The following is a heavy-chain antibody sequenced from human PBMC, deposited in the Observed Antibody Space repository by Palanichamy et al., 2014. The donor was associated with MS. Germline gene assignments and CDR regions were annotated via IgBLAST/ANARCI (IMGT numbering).Heavy chain of an antibody. V-gene: IGHV3-33*01. CDR2: IWYDGSNK. D-gene: IGHD3-10*01. CDR1: GFTFSSYG. Sequence: QVQLVESGGGVVQPGRSLRLSCAASGFTFSSYGMHWVRQAPGKGLEWAAVIWYDGSNKYYADSVKGRFTISRDNSKNTLYLQMNSLRAEDTAVYYCARDRVSGSGRTHFDYWGQGTLVTVSS. CDR3: ARDRVSGSGRTHFDY. J-gene: IGHJ4*02.